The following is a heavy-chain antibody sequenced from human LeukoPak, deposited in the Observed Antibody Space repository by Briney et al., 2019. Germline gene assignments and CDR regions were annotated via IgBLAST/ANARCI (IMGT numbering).Heavy chain of an antibody. CDR2: ISGSGGST. V-gene: IGHV3-23*01. D-gene: IGHD3-10*01. J-gene: IGHJ4*02. CDR3: ARGFLRFGELKDY. Sequence: PGGSLRLSCAASGFTFSSYAMSWVRQAPGKGLEWVSAISGSGGSTYYADSVKGRFTISRDNSKNTLYLQMNSLRAEDTAVYYCARGFLRFGELKDYWGQGTLVTVSS. CDR1: GFTFSSYA.